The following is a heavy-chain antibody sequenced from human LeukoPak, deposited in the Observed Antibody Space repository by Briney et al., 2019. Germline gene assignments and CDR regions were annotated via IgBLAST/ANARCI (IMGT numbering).Heavy chain of an antibody. Sequence: GGSLTLSCTASGFTFSSYAMMGVRQAPGKALEGLSAISDCCVSTYRGGCVKGRFTIHRENSKHTLYLQMNSLRAEDTAVYYCAKDTYIGRYCTNGVCPPFDYWGQGTLVTVSS. J-gene: IGHJ4*02. CDR3: AKDTYIGRYCTNGVCPPFDY. V-gene: IGHV3-23*01. D-gene: IGHD2-8*01. CDR1: GFTFSSYA. CDR2: ISDCCVST.